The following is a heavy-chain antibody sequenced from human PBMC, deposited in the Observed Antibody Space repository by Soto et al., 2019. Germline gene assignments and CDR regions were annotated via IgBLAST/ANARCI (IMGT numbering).Heavy chain of an antibody. V-gene: IGHV4-34*01. J-gene: IGHJ6*02. CDR1: GGSFSGYY. D-gene: IGHD6-13*01. Sequence: QVQLQQWGAGLLKPSETLSLTCAVYGGSFSGYYWSWIRQPPGTGLEWNGDINHSGSTNYNPSLKSRVTISVDTSQSQFSLKLSSVTAADTSVYYCARVHYSSSWYPAFYYYYGMDVWGQGTTVTVSS. CDR2: INHSGST. CDR3: ARVHYSSSWYPAFYYYYGMDV.